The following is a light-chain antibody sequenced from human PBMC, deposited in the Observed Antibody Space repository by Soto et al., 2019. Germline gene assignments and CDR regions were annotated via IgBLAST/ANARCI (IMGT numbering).Light chain of an antibody. CDR1: QSVSTN. CDR2: DAS. CDR3: QQYGSSPTT. V-gene: IGKV3-15*01. Sequence: EIVMTQSPATLSVSPGERATLSCRASQSVSTNFAWYQRKPGQAPRLLIYDASTRATGIPARFSGSGSGTEFTLTISSLQSEDSAVYHCQQYGSSPTTFGQGTKVEIK. J-gene: IGKJ1*01.